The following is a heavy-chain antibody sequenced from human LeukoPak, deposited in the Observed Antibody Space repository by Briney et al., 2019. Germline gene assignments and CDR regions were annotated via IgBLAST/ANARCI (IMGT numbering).Heavy chain of an antibody. Sequence: KSSETLSLTCTVSGGSISSSSKYWGWIRQPPGKGLEWIGSIYYSGTTYYNPSLKSRVTISVDTSKNQFSLKLSSVTAADMAVYYCATTTIRLGYWGQGTLVTVSS. CDR2: IYYSGTT. V-gene: IGHV4-39*07. J-gene: IGHJ4*02. CDR1: GGSISSSSKY. D-gene: IGHD1-26*01. CDR3: ATTTIRLGY.